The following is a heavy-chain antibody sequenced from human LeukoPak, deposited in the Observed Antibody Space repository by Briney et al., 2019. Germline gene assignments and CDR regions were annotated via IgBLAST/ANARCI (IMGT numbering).Heavy chain of an antibody. V-gene: IGHV1-8*03. CDR2: MNPNSGNT. Sequence: ASVKVSCKASGYTFTSYDINWVRQATGQGLEWMGWMNPNSGNTGYAQKFQGRVTITRNTSISTAYMELSSLRSEDTAVYYCAREGSILTVGYAFDIWGQGTMVTVSS. CDR3: AREGSILTVGYAFDI. J-gene: IGHJ3*02. D-gene: IGHD4-23*01. CDR1: GYTFTSYD.